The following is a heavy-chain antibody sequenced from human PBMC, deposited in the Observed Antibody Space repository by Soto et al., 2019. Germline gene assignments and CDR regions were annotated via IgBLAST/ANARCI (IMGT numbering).Heavy chain of an antibody. Sequence: GGSLRLSCAASGFTFSSYAMHWVRQAPGKGLEWVAVISYDGSNKYYADSVKGRFTISRDNSKNTLYLQMNSLRAEDTAVYYCARDRHIVVVTVPDYWGQGTLVTVSS. CDR2: ISYDGSNK. V-gene: IGHV3-30-3*01. D-gene: IGHD2-21*02. CDR3: ARDRHIVVVTVPDY. CDR1: GFTFSSYA. J-gene: IGHJ4*02.